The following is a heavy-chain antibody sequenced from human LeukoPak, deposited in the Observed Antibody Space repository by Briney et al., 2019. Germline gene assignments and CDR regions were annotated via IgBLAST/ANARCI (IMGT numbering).Heavy chain of an antibody. D-gene: IGHD3-10*01. V-gene: IGHV1-58*02. CDR1: GFTFTSSA. Sequence: ASVKVSCKAPGFTFTSSAMQWVRQARGQRLEWIGWVVVGSGNTNYAQKFQERVTITRDMSTSTAYMELSSLRSEDTAVYYCAATLLWFGERDDAFDIWGQGTMVTVSS. CDR2: VVVGSGNT. CDR3: AATLLWFGERDDAFDI. J-gene: IGHJ3*02.